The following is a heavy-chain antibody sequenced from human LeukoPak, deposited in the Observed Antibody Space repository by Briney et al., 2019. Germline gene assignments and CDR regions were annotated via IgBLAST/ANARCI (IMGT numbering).Heavy chain of an antibody. D-gene: IGHD6-19*01. CDR2: ISSSGSTI. J-gene: IGHJ3*02. CDR1: GFTFRSNE. CDR3: ASGVHYTSGWIDI. Sequence: QPGGSLRLSCAASGFTFRSNEMNWVRQAPGKGLEWLSYISSSGSTIHYVDSVKGRFTISRDSAKNSLFLQMNSLRAEDTAVYYCASGVHYTSGWIDIWGQGTMVTVSS. V-gene: IGHV3-48*03.